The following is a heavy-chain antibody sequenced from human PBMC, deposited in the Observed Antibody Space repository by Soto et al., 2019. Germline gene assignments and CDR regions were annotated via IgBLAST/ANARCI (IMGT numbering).Heavy chain of an antibody. CDR1: GGSISSGGYY. CDR2: IFDSGTT. V-gene: IGHV4-31*03. D-gene: IGHD6-19*01. Sequence: QVQLQESGPGLVKPSQTLSLTCTVSGGSISSGGYYWSWLRQHPGKGLEWIGYIFDSGTTYYNPSLKSRVTISVDPSKSQFSLRLTSGTATDTAVYYCASQASGWYPDYWGQGTLVTVSS. CDR3: ASQASGWYPDY. J-gene: IGHJ4*02.